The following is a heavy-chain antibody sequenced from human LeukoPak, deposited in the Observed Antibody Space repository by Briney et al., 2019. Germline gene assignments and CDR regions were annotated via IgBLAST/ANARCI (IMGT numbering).Heavy chain of an antibody. J-gene: IGHJ4*02. CDR2: IYYSGST. V-gene: IGHV4-59*12. CDR1: GGSISSYY. CDR3: ARDPSLFSGYFDS. D-gene: IGHD2-15*01. Sequence: SETLSLTCTVSGGSISSYYWSWIRQPPGKGLEWIGYIYYSGSTNYNPSLKSRVTISVDTSKNQFSLKLSSVTAADTAVYYCARDPSLFSGYFDSWGQGTLVTVSS.